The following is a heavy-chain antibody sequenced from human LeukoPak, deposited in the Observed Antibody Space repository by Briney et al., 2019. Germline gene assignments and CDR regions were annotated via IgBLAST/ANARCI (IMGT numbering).Heavy chain of an antibody. CDR3: ARGRGSSSWYRCYFDY. CDR1: GGSFSGYY. Sequence: SETLSLTCAVYGGSFSGYYWSWIRQPPGKGLEWIGEINYSGSTNYNPSLKSRVTISVDTSKKQFSLKLSSVTAADTAVYYCARGRGSSSWYRCYFDYWGQGTLVTVSS. D-gene: IGHD6-13*01. J-gene: IGHJ4*02. CDR2: INYSGST. V-gene: IGHV4-34*01.